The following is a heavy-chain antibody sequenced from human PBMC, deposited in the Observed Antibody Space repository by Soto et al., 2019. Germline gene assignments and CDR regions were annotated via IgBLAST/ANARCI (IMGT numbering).Heavy chain of an antibody. CDR3: ARGLDYGDYSPLDY. Sequence: QVQLVQSGAEVKKPGSSVKVSCKASGGTFSSYAISWVRQAPGQWLEWMGGIIPIFGTANYAQKFQGRVTITADESTSTAYMELSSLRSEDTAVYYCARGLDYGDYSPLDYWGQGTLVTVSS. J-gene: IGHJ4*02. D-gene: IGHD4-17*01. V-gene: IGHV1-69*01. CDR2: IIPIFGTA. CDR1: GGTFSSYA.